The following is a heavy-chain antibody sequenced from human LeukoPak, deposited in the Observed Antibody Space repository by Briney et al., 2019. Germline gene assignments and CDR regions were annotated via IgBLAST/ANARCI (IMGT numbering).Heavy chain of an antibody. Sequence: SETLSLTCTVSGGSISSSSYYWGWLRQPPGKGLEWIGSIYYSGSTYYNPSLKSRVTISVDTSKNRFSLKLSSVTAADTAVYYCARAGVIVIPKYFDYWGQGTLVTVSS. CDR3: ARAGVIVIPKYFDY. D-gene: IGHD3-16*02. CDR2: IYYSGST. V-gene: IGHV4-39*01. CDR1: GGSISSSSYY. J-gene: IGHJ4*02.